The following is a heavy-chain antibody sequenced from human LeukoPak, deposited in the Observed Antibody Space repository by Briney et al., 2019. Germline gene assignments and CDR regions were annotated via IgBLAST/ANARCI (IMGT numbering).Heavy chain of an antibody. CDR2: INPRGTST. CDR3: ARGGYSSSWLGFDP. V-gene: IGHV1-46*01. J-gene: IGHJ5*02. D-gene: IGHD6-13*01. Sequence: ASVKVSCKASGYSFTGHYMHWVRQAPGQGLEWMGVINPRGTSTIYAEKFQGRIIMTRDLSTTTDYMELSSLRSEDTAVYYCARGGYSSSWLGFDPWGQGTLVTVSS. CDR1: GYSFTGHY.